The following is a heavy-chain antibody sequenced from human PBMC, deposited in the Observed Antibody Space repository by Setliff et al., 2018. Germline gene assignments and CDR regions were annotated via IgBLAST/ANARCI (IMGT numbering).Heavy chain of an antibody. V-gene: IGHV3-30*03. CDR2: IFYDGSEK. CDR1: GFTFSTYA. Sequence: GSLRLSCAASGFTFSTYAMHWVRQAPGKGLEWVGYIFYDGSEKYYADSVKGRFTISRDNSKNTLYLQMNSLRPEDTAVYYCARTCSGSGCYAGLESWGQGTPVTVSS. D-gene: IGHD2-15*01. CDR3: ARTCSGSGCYAGLES. J-gene: IGHJ4*02.